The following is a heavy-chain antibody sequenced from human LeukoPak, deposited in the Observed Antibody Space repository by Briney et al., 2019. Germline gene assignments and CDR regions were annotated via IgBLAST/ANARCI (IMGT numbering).Heavy chain of an antibody. Sequence: SETLSLTCTVSGGSISSYYWSWIRQPPGKGLEWIGYIYYSGSTTYNPSLKSRATISVDTSKNQFSLKLSSVTAADTAVYYCARSYCGSTSCSWYYYYYMDVWGKGTTVTVSS. V-gene: IGHV4-59*01. CDR1: GGSISSYY. D-gene: IGHD2-2*01. J-gene: IGHJ6*03. CDR3: ARSYCGSTSCSWYYYYYMDV. CDR2: IYYSGST.